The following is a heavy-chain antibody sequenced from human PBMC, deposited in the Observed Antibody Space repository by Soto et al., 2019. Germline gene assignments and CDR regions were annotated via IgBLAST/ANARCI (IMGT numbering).Heavy chain of an antibody. V-gene: IGHV3-23*01. J-gene: IGHJ4*02. CDR3: AKGRTFFDF. Sequence: VHLLASGGGLVQPGGSLRLSCAASGFAFSDYAMTWVRQAPGKGLEWVSDISDGDGATHYADSVKGRFTISRDDSKNTLYLQMDRLRAEDAAVYYCAKGRTFFDFWGQGTLVTVSS. CDR1: GFAFSDYA. CDR2: ISDGDGAT. D-gene: IGHD3-16*01.